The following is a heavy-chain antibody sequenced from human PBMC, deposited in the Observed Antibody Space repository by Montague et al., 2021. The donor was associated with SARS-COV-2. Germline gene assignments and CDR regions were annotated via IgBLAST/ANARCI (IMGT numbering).Heavy chain of an antibody. CDR3: ATGPPSGLSVAGFDY. Sequence: SETLSLTCGVSGGSISSSHWWYCVRQPPGKGLEWIGEIYHSGSTNYNPSLKNRVIISIDKSKNQFSLTLSSVTAADTAVYYCATGPPSGLSVAGFDYWGQGTLVTVSS. D-gene: IGHD6-19*01. V-gene: IGHV4-4*02. CDR2: IYHSGST. J-gene: IGHJ4*02. CDR1: GGSISSSHW.